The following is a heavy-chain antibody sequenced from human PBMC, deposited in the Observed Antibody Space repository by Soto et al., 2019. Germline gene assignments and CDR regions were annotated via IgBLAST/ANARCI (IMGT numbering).Heavy chain of an antibody. J-gene: IGHJ4*02. V-gene: IGHV3-15*01. CDR2: IKSKTDGGTT. CDR3: TTTTDIVVVVAVTNINDY. CDR1: GFTFSNAW. Sequence: GGSLRLSCAASGFTFSNAWMSWVRQAPGKGLEWVGRIKSKTDGGTTDYAAPVEGRFTISRDDSKNTLYLQMNSLKTEDTAVYYCTTTTDIVVVVAVTNINDYWGQGTLVTVSS. D-gene: IGHD2-15*01.